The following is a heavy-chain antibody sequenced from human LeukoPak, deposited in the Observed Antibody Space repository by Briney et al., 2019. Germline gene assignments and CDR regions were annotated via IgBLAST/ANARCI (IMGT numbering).Heavy chain of an antibody. V-gene: IGHV1-2*02. CDR3: ARDCSSNSCYSY. Sequence: GESLKIFCKGSGYTFTGYYMHWVRQAPGQGLEWMGWINANSGGTNYAQKFQGRVTMTRDTSISTANMELSRLRSEDTAVYYCARDCSSNSCYSYWGQGTLVTVSS. CDR2: INANSGGT. D-gene: IGHD2-2*02. CDR1: GYTFTGYY. J-gene: IGHJ4*02.